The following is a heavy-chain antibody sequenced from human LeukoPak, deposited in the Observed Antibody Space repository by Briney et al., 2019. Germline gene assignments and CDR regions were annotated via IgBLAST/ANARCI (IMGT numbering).Heavy chain of an antibody. CDR2: IYTSGST. Sequence: SSETLSLTCTVSGGSISSGSYYWSWIRQPAGKGLEWIGRIYTSGSTNYNPSLKSRVTISVDTSKNQFSLKLSSVTAADTAVYYCARGAGYSYGYYFDYWGQGTLVTVSS. D-gene: IGHD5-18*01. V-gene: IGHV4-61*02. J-gene: IGHJ4*02. CDR1: GGSISSGSYY. CDR3: ARGAGYSYGYYFDY.